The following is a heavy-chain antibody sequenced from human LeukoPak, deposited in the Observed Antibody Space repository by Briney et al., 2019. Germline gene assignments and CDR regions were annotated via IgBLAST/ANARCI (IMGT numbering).Heavy chain of an antibody. CDR1: GGSISRYY. D-gene: IGHD3-10*01. Sequence: SETLSLTCTVSGGSISRYYGSWLRQPPGKGLEWVGYIYYSGSTKYNPSLKSRVTISVDTSKNQFSLKLSSVTAADTAVYYCARGSITMVRGVGFDPWGQGTLVTVSS. V-gene: IGHV4-59*01. CDR3: ARGSITMVRGVGFDP. J-gene: IGHJ5*02. CDR2: IYYSGST.